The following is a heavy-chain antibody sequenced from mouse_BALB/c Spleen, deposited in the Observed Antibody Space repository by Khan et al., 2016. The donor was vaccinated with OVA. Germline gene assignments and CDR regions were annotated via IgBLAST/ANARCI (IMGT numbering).Heavy chain of an antibody. J-gene: IGHJ3*01. D-gene: IGHD2-14*01. CDR3: ARGGYSVFAY. CDR2: IFPGSGVP. CDR1: GYTFTDYV. V-gene: IGHV1-81*01. Sequence: QVQLQQSGPELVKPGASLKVSCKASGYTFTDYVIGWVRQRSRQGLEWIGDIFPGSGVPYYNEKFKDRATLTADKPSNTAYMQLNSLTFEDSAVYFCARGGYSVFAYWGQGTLVTVSA.